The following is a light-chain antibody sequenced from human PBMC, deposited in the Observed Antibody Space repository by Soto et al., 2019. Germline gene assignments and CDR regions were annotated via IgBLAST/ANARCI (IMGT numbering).Light chain of an antibody. CDR1: DPISVY. J-gene: IGKJ3*01. V-gene: IGKV1-27*01. CDR2: ASS. Sequence: DIQMTQSPSSLTASVGDRVTITCRASDPISVYLAWYQHKPGKVPERLIYASSILQSGVPSRFSGSRSDTDFTLTISSLQPEDVGTYYCQKYNTVPFTFGPGTKVEIK. CDR3: QKYNTVPFT.